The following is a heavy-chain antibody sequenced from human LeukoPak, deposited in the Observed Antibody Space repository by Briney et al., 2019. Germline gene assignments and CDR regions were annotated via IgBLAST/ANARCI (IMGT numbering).Heavy chain of an antibody. CDR1: GFTFSSYA. V-gene: IGHV3-23*01. CDR3: AKAYYDSTGYYGY. Sequence: GGSLRLSCAASGFTFSSYAMSWVRQAPGKGLEWVSTISGSGGSTYYADSVKGRFTISRDNSKNTLYPQMNSLRAEDTAVYYCAKAYYDSTGYYGYWGQGTLVTVSS. J-gene: IGHJ4*02. D-gene: IGHD3-22*01. CDR2: ISGSGGST.